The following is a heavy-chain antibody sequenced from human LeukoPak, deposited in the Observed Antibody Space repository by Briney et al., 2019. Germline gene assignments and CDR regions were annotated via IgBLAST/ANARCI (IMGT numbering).Heavy chain of an antibody. J-gene: IGHJ4*02. V-gene: IGHV4-39*07. CDR1: GGSISSSSYY. CDR3: ARQVRGSVGATVD. CDR2: IYYSGST. Sequence: ASETLSLTCTVSGGSISSSSYYWGWIRQPPGKGLEWIGSIYYSGSTYYNPSLKSRVTISVDTSKNQFSLKLSSVTAADTAVYYCARQVRGSVGATVDWGQGTLVTVSS. D-gene: IGHD1-26*01.